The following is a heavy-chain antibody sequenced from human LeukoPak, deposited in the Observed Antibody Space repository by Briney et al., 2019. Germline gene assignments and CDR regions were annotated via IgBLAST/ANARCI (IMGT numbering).Heavy chain of an antibody. D-gene: IGHD2-15*01. J-gene: IGHJ4*02. CDR3: AGGYCSGGSCYVFDY. CDR1: GFTFSSYA. Sequence: GGSLRLSCAASGFTFSSYAMHWVRQAPGKGLEWVAVISYDGSNKYYADSVKGRFTISRDNSKNTLYLQMNSLRAEDTAVYYCAGGYCSGGSCYVFDYWGQGTLVTVSS. V-gene: IGHV3-30*04. CDR2: ISYDGSNK.